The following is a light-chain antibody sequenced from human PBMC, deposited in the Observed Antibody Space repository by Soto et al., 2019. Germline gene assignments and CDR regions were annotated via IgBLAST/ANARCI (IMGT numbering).Light chain of an antibody. CDR1: TGPVTSGFY. Sequence: QAVVTQEPSLTVSPGGTVTLTCASSTGPVTSGFYPHWVQQKPGQAPRTLLYNTNNKHSWTPARFSGSLLGGKAALTLSGVQPEDEADYYCLLYYGGSYVFGAGTKLTVL. J-gene: IGLJ1*01. V-gene: IGLV7-43*01. CDR3: LLYYGGSYV. CDR2: NTN.